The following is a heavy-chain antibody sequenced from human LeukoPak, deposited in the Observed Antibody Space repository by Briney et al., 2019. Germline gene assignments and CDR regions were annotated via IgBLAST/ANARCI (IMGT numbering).Heavy chain of an antibody. CDR1: GGSISSYY. Sequence: SETLSLTCTVPGGSISSYYWSWIRQPAGKGLEWIGRIYTSGSTNYNPSLKSRVTMSVDTSKNQFSLKLSSVTAADTAVYYCARDLIAPSSGRTAFDIWGQGTMVTVSS. CDR2: IYTSGST. D-gene: IGHD3-22*01. V-gene: IGHV4-4*07. CDR3: ARDLIAPSSGRTAFDI. J-gene: IGHJ3*02.